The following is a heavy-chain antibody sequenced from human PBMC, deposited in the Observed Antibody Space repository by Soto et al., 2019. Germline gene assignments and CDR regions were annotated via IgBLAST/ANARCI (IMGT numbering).Heavy chain of an antibody. CDR3: ARVGYSSGWLPDY. J-gene: IGHJ4*02. CDR1: GFTFSRYS. CDR2: ISSSSSYI. D-gene: IGHD6-19*01. Sequence: EAQLVESGGGLVKPGGSLRLSCAASGFTFSRYSMKWVRQAPGKGLEWVSLISSSSSYIYYADSVKGRFTISRDNAKNSLYLQMNSLRAEDTAVYYCARVGYSSGWLPDYWGQGTLVTVSS. V-gene: IGHV3-21*01.